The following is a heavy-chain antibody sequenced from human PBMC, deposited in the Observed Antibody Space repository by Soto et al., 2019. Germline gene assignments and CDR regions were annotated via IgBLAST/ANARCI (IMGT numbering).Heavy chain of an antibody. V-gene: IGHV1-69*13. CDR2: IIPIFGTA. CDR3: AREAGGTTNYYGMDV. D-gene: IGHD1-1*01. J-gene: IGHJ6*02. Sequence: ASVKVSCKASGGTFSSYAISWVRQAPGQGLEWIGGIIPIFGTANYAQKFQGRVTITADESTSTAYMELSSLRSEDTAVYYCAREAGGTTNYYGMDVWGQGTTVTVSS. CDR1: GGTFSSYA.